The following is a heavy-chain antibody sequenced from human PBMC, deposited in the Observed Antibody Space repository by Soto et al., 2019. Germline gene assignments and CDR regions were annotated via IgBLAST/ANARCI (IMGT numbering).Heavy chain of an antibody. CDR3: ARSSRSYFDY. J-gene: IGHJ4*02. CDR2: IYDSGST. V-gene: IGHV4-31*03. CDR1: GGSISRSGYF. Sequence: SETLSLTCTVSGGSISRSGYFWSWIRQHPGKGLEWIGYIYDSGSTYYNPSLKSRVSLSVDTSKNQFSLNLTSVTAADTARYYCARSSRSYFDYWGQGTLVTVSS.